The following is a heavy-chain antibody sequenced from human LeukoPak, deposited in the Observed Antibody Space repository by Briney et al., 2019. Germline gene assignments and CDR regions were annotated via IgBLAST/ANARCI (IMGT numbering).Heavy chain of an antibody. CDR2: IYYTGNT. D-gene: IGHD3/OR15-3a*01. V-gene: IGHV4-39*01. Sequence: SETLSLTCTVSGVSISSSNSYWGWIRQPPGKGLEWIGGIYYTGNTYYNASLKSRVTISIDTSKNQISLRLTSVTATDTAVYYCARQTGSGLFILPGGQGTLVTVSS. J-gene: IGHJ4*02. CDR3: ARQTGSGLFILP. CDR1: GVSISSSNSY.